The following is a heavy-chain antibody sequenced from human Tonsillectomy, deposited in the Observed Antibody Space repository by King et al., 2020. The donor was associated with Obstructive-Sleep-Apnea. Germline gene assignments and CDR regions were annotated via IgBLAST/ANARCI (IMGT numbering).Heavy chain of an antibody. J-gene: IGHJ6*02. CDR2: IKSKTDGGTT. V-gene: IGHV3-15*01. Sequence: VQLVESGGGLVKPGGSLRLSCAASGFTFSNAWMNWVRQAPGKGLEWVGRIKSKTDGGTTDYAAPVKGRFTISRDDSKNTLYLQMNSLKTEDTAVYYCTTRLFTVTERYYYYYGMDVWGQGTTVTVSS. CDR3: TTRLFTVTERYYYYYGMDV. CDR1: GFTFSNAW. D-gene: IGHD4-17*01.